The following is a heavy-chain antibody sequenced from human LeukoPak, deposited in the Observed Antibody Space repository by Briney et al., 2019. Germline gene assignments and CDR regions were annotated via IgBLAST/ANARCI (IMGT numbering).Heavy chain of an antibody. Sequence: GGSLRLSCAASGFTFSTYWMSWVRQAPGKGLEWVANIKQDGSERHYVDSVMGRFTISRDNVKNSLYLQMNSLRAEDTAVYYCARDTSGTIAAAGRSDYWGQGTLVTVSS. J-gene: IGHJ4*02. CDR2: IKQDGSER. D-gene: IGHD6-6*01. V-gene: IGHV3-7*01. CDR3: ARDTSGTIAAAGRSDY. CDR1: GFTFSTYW.